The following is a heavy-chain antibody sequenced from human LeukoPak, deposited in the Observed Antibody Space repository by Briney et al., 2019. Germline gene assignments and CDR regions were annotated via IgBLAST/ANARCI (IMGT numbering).Heavy chain of an antibody. CDR1: GFTFSSYW. V-gene: IGHV3-7*01. CDR2: IKQDGSEK. D-gene: IGHD6-19*01. Sequence: PGGSLRLSCGASGFTFSSYWMSWVRQAPGKGLEWVANIKQDGSEKYYVDSVKGRFTISRDNAKNSLYLQMNSLRAEDTAVYYCAREGAVAGTFDYWGQGTLVTVPS. J-gene: IGHJ4*02. CDR3: AREGAVAGTFDY.